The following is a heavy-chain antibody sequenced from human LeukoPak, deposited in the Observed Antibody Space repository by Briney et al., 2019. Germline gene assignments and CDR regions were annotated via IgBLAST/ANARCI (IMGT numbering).Heavy chain of an antibody. CDR2: VYYSGNT. J-gene: IGHJ4*02. CDR3: ARWYCSTTTCYYLDH. CDR1: GGSISSYY. V-gene: IGHV4-59*01. Sequence: SETLSLTCNVSGGSISSYYWSWFRQPPGRGLEYIGHVYYSGNTDYNPSLKSRVTMSVDTSKNQFSLRLNSVTAADTAVYYCARWYCSTTTCYYLDHWGQGTLVTVSP. D-gene: IGHD2-2*01.